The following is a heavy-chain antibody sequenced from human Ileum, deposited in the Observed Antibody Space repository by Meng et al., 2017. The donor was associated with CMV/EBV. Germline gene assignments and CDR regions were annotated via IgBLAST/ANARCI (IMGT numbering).Heavy chain of an antibody. V-gene: IGHV3-74*01. Sequence: FAFRCYWINCVRQAPGKALVWVSRINSDGTGTSYADSVKGRFTISRDNAKNTLYLQMNSLRAEDTAVYYCARPIISATGTDGWFDPWGQGTLVTVSS. CDR2: INSDGTGT. CDR1: FAFRCYW. D-gene: IGHD6-13*01. CDR3: ARPIISATGTDGWFDP. J-gene: IGHJ5*02.